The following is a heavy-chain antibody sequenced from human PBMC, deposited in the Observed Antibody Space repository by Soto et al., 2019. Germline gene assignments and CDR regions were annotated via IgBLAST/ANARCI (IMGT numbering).Heavy chain of an antibody. J-gene: IGHJ4*02. CDR3: ARVDDYDILTGYYLGY. CDR1: GYTFTSYG. V-gene: IGHV1-18*01. Sequence: ASVKVSCKASGYTFTSYGISWVRQAPGQGLEWMGWISAYNGNTNYAQKLQGRVTMTTDTSTSTAYMELRSLRSDDTAVYYCARVDDYDILTGYYLGYWGQGTLVTVSS. CDR2: ISAYNGNT. D-gene: IGHD3-9*01.